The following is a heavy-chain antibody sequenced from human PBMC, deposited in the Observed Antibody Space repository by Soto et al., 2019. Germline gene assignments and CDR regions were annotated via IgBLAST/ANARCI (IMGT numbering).Heavy chain of an antibody. D-gene: IGHD3-10*01. V-gene: IGHV4-34*01. Sequence: QVQLQQWGAGLLKPSETLSLTCAVYGGSFSGYYWSWIRQPPGKGLEWIGEINHSGSTNYNPSLKSRVTISVDTSKNQFSRKLSSGTAADTAVYYCARGDRIMVRGVIYYYYGMDVWGQGTTVTVSS. CDR1: GGSFSGYY. CDR3: ARGDRIMVRGVIYYYYGMDV. CDR2: INHSGST. J-gene: IGHJ6*02.